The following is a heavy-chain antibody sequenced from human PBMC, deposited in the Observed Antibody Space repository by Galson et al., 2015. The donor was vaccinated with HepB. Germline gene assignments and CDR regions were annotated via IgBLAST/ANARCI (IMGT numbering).Heavy chain of an antibody. CDR1: GFTFSSYW. CDR3: AREVSPNIRDDFWSGYCSGGHWFDP. Sequence: SLRLSCAASGFTFSSYWMSWVRQAPGKGLEWVANIKQDGSEKYYVDSVKGRFTISRDNAKNPLYLQMNSLRAEDTAVYYCAREVSPNIRDDFWSGYCSGGHWFDPWGQGTLVTVSS. V-gene: IGHV3-7*03. J-gene: IGHJ5*02. CDR2: IKQDGSEK. D-gene: IGHD3-3*01.